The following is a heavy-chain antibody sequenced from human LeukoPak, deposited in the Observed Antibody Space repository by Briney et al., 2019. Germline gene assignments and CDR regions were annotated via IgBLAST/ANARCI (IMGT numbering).Heavy chain of an antibody. V-gene: IGHV1-8*01. CDR2: MNPNSGNT. D-gene: IGHD6-19*01. CDR1: GYTFTSYD. J-gene: IGHJ4*02. CDR3: ARGRHPYSSGLYYFDY. Sequence: ASVKVSCKASGYTFTSYDINWVRQATGQGLEWMGWMNPNSGNTGYAQKFQGRVTMTRNTSISTAYMELSSLRSEDTAVYYCARGRHPYSSGLYYFDYWGQGTLVTVSS.